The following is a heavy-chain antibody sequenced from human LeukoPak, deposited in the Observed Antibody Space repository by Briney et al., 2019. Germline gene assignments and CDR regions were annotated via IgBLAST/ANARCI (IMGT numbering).Heavy chain of an antibody. CDR1: GGTTDDYG. CDR3: VKDLSSYWYSFDY. Sequence: GGSLRLTCAASGGTTDDYGMSRVRQAPGKGLEWVSGINWDGTNTYYAESVKGRFTISRDSAEKSLYLQMNSLRDDDTAFYYCVKDLSSYWYSFDYWGQGTLVTVSS. CDR2: INWDGTNT. V-gene: IGHV3-20*04. J-gene: IGHJ4*02. D-gene: IGHD6-13*01.